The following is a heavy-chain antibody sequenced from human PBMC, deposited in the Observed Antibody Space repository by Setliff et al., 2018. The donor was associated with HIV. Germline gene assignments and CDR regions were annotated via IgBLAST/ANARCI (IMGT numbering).Heavy chain of an antibody. J-gene: IGHJ4*02. CDR3: ARPETSQASQFLLFFDY. CDR2: ISYDGTSQ. CDR1: GFNFTFSSYA. Sequence: PGGSLRLSCAASGFNFTFSSYAMNWVRQAPGKGLEWVAVISYDGTSQQYADSVKGRFTISRDNSKNTVFLQMDSLSVEDTAVYYCARPETSQASQFLLFFDYWGQGTLVTVSS. V-gene: IGHV3-30*03. D-gene: IGHD2-15*01.